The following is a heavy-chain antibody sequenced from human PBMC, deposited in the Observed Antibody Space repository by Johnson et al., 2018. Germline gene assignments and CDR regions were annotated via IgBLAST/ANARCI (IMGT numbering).Heavy chain of an antibody. J-gene: IGHJ3*02. D-gene: IGHD3-3*02. CDR3: ASLSAGAFEI. V-gene: IGHV3-30-3*01. CDR1: GFTFSSYA. Sequence: QVQLVQSGGGVVQPGRSLRLSCAASGFTFSSYAMHWVRQAPGKGLEWVAVISYDGSNKYYADSVKGRFTISRDNSKNTLYLQMNSLRAEETAGYYCASLSAGAFEIWGQGTMVTVSS. CDR2: ISYDGSNK.